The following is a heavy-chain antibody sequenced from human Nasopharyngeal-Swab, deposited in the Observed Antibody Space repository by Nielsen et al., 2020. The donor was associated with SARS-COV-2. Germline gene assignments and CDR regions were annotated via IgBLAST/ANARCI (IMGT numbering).Heavy chain of an antibody. CDR2: IVGSGGRRGST. V-gene: IGHV3-23*01. CDR3: AKGDVATIFDNWFDP. D-gene: IGHD5-12*01. J-gene: IGHJ5*02. Sequence: GESLKISCAASGFTFSSYDMSWVRQAPGKGLEWVSAIVGSGGRRGSTYYADSVKGRFTISRDDSKNTLYLQMNSLRAEDTAVYYCAKGDVATIFDNWFDPWGQGTLVTVSS. CDR1: GFTFSSYD.